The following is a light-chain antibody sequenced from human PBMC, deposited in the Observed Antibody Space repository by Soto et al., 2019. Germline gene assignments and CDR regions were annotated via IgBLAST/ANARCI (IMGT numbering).Light chain of an antibody. CDR3: QQYNNSPT. CDR1: QSVSSN. V-gene: IGKV3D-15*01. J-gene: IGKJ1*01. CDR2: GAS. Sequence: EIVMTQSPATLSVSPGERATHSCRASQSVSSNLAWYQQKPGQAPRLLIYGASTRATGIPARFSGSGSGTEFTLTISSLQSEDFAVYYCQQYNNSPTFGQGTKVDIK.